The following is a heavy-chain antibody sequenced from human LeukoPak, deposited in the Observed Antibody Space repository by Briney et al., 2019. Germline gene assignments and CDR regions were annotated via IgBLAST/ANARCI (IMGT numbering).Heavy chain of an antibody. CDR2: IIGNSGSI. D-gene: IGHD2-2*01. Sequence: PGRSLRLSCAASGFTFDDYAMHWVRQAPGKGLEGVSGIIGNSGSIGYADSVKGRFTISRDNAKNSLYLQMNSLRAEDTALYYCAKGPAGYCSSTSCYMDVWGKGTTVTVSS. J-gene: IGHJ6*03. CDR1: GFTFDDYA. V-gene: IGHV3-9*01. CDR3: AKGPAGYCSSTSCYMDV.